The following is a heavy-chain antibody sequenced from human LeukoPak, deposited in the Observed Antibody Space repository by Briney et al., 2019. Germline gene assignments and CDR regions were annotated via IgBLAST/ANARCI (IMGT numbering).Heavy chain of an antibody. CDR2: VYYSGST. D-gene: IGHD4-17*01. J-gene: IGHJ6*02. CDR3: ARGLGEDGDYGYYYYGMDV. Sequence: SETLSLTCTVSGGSISSSSYYWGWIRQPPGKGLEWIGSVYYSGSTNYNPSLKSRVTISVDTSKNQFSLKLSSVTAADTAVYYCARGLGEDGDYGYYYYGMDVWGQGTTVTVSS. V-gene: IGHV4-39*07. CDR1: GGSISSSSYY.